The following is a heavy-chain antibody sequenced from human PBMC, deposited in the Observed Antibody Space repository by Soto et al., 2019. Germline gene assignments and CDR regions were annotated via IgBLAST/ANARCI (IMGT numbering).Heavy chain of an antibody. J-gene: IGHJ4*02. Sequence: PSETLSLTCAVSGGSISSYYWSWIRQPPGKGLELIGSVYYSGSTYYNPSLESRVTISVDKSKNQFSLKLMSLSAADTAVYYCGRLEGLATISYYFDYWGQGALVTVSS. D-gene: IGHD3-9*01. CDR1: GGSISSYY. CDR2: VYYSGST. V-gene: IGHV4-59*08. CDR3: GRLEGLATISYYFDY.